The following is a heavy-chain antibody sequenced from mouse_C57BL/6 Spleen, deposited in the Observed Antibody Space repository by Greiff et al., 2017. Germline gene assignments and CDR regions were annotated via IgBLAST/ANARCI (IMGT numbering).Heavy chain of an antibody. CDR2: ISNGGGST. CDR1: GFTFSDYY. D-gene: IGHD2-5*01. CDR3: ARTYSKNWYFDV. V-gene: IGHV5-12*01. J-gene: IGHJ1*03. Sequence: EVMLVESGGGLVQPGGSLKLSCAASGFTFSDYYMYWVRQTPEKRLEWVAYISNGGGSTYYPDTVKGRFTISRDNAKNTLYLQMIRLKSEGTAMYYCARTYSKNWYFDVWGTGTTVTVSS.